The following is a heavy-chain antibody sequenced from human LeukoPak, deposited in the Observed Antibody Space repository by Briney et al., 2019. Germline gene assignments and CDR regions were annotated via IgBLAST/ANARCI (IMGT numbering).Heavy chain of an antibody. CDR3: ARLREIPVFGVVTKSTSYFDY. Sequence: PGGSLRLSCAASGFTFTNYWMSWVHQATGKGLELVANIKQDRSEKYYVDSVKGRFTISRDNAKNSLYLQMNSLRAEDTAVYYCARLREIPVFGVVTKSTSYFDYWGQGTLVTVSS. CDR2: IKQDRSEK. V-gene: IGHV3-7*01. CDR1: GFTFTNYW. J-gene: IGHJ4*02. D-gene: IGHD3-3*01.